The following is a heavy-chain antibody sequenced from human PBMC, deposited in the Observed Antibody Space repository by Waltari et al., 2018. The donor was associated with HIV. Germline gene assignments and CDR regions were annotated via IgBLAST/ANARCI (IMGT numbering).Heavy chain of an antibody. Sequence: EVQLVESGGGLVQPGGSLRLSCAASGLTFSNYWMHWVRQAPGKGLVWVSWFSSDGSTSYADSVKGRFTISRDNAKSTIYLQMNSLSVEDTAVYYCQLLLGRHDSFDIWGQGTMVTVSA. V-gene: IGHV3-74*01. CDR2: FSSDGST. J-gene: IGHJ3*02. D-gene: IGHD3-16*02. CDR3: QLLLGRHDSFDI. CDR1: GLTFSNYW.